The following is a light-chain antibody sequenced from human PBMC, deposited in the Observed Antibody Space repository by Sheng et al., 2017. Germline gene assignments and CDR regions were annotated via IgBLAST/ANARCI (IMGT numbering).Light chain of an antibody. J-gene: IGKJ1*01. CDR2: GAS. Sequence: RVMTQSPATLSVSPGERATLSCRASQSVSSSLAWFQQKPGQAPRLLIYGASTRATGIPARFSGSGSGTEFTLTISSLQSEDSAVYYCQQYDNWPLTFGQGTKVEIK. V-gene: IGKV3-15*01. CDR1: QSVSSS. CDR3: QQYDNWPLT.